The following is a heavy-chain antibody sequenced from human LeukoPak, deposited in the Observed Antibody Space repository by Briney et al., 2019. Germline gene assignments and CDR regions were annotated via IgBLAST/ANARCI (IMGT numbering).Heavy chain of an antibody. Sequence: SETLSRTCTVSGGSINTYYWNWIRQSAGKGLEWIGRVYMTGSTTYNPSLKSRVALSVDTAKNQFFLKVNYVTAADTAVYYCARALTFRGAFDFWGQGTLVTVSS. V-gene: IGHV4-4*07. CDR3: ARALTFRGAFDF. CDR1: GGSINTYY. CDR2: VYMTGST. J-gene: IGHJ3*01.